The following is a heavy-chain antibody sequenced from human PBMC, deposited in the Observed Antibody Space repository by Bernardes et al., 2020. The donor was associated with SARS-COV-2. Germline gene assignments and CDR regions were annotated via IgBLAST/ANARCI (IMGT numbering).Heavy chain of an antibody. V-gene: IGHV3-23*01. D-gene: IGHD2-15*01. CDR3: AKGARRGGVD. CDR1: GFTFSNYA. J-gene: IGHJ4*02. CDR2: FSGPGFGT. Sequence: GGSLRLSCAASGFTFSNYAMNWVRQAPGKGLEWVSGFSGPGFGTYYAESVKGRFVITRDNNKNTVDLQMNNLRIDDTAVYYCAKGARRGGVDWGRGTLVAV.